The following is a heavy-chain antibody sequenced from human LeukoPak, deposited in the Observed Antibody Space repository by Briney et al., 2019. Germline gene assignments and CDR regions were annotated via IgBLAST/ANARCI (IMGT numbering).Heavy chain of an antibody. CDR2: ILANGFTQ. V-gene: IGHV3-23*01. Sequence: GGSRRLSCAASGFTFSGFAMAWVRQIPGKGLEWISGILANGFTQYYADSVRGRFTISRDNSRDTLFLEMSSLRGDDTAIYFCAKDLTYGDGRWEFASWGQGTLVTVA. CDR1: GFTFSGFA. D-gene: IGHD4-17*01. CDR3: AKDLTYGDGRWEFAS. J-gene: IGHJ5*01.